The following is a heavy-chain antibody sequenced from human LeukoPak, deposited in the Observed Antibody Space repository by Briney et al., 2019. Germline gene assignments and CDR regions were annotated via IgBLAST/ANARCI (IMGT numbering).Heavy chain of an antibody. CDR3: ARDRSGYSYGEPLDH. Sequence: ASVKVSCKASGYTFTGYYMHWVRQAPGQGLEWLGRINPNSGGTNDAQNFQGRVTMTRDTSMNTAYMGLSRLRGDDTAVCYCARDRSGYSYGEPLDHWGQGTLVIVSS. CDR2: INPNSGGT. CDR1: GYTFTGYY. D-gene: IGHD5-18*01. V-gene: IGHV1-2*06. J-gene: IGHJ4*02.